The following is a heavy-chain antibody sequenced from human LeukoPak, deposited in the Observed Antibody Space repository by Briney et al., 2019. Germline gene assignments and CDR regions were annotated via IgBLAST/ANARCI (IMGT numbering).Heavy chain of an antibody. CDR3: ASSWRNYGDYAFGI. D-gene: IGHD4-17*01. CDR1: GFTFSSYA. CDR2: ISYDGSNK. V-gene: IGHV3-30*04. J-gene: IGHJ3*02. Sequence: GGSLRLSCAASGFTFSSYAMHWVRQAPGKGLEWVAVISYDGSNKYYADSVKGRFTISRDNSKNTLYLQMNSLRAEDTAVYYCASSWRNYGDYAFGIWGQGTMVTVSS.